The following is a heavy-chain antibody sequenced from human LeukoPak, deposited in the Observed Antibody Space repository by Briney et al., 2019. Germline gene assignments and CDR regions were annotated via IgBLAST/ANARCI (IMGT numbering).Heavy chain of an antibody. CDR2: INHSGST. D-gene: IGHD3-10*01. V-gene: IGHV4-34*01. CDR1: GGSFSGYC. J-gene: IGHJ5*02. CDR3: SGGFGELKGGNWFDP. Sequence: SETLSLTCAVYGGSFSGYCWSWIRQPQGKGLEWNGEINHSGSTNYNPSLKSRVTISVDTSKNQFSLKLSSVTAADTAVYYCSGGFGELKGGNWFDPWGQGTLVTVSS.